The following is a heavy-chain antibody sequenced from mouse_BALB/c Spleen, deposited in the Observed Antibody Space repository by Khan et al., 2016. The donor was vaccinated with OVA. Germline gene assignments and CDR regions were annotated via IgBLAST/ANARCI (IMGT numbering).Heavy chain of an antibody. CDR1: GYSFTNYG. J-gene: IGHJ1*01. D-gene: IGHD1-1*02. Sequence: QIQLVQSGPEVKKPGETVKISCKASGYSFTNYGMNWVRQAPGKGLKWMGWINTYTGEPTSADDFKGRFAFSLETSASTAYLQINNLKNEDTATYFCASGGYWYFDVWGAGTTGTVSA. CDR2: INTYTGEP. CDR3: ASGGYWYFDV. V-gene: IGHV9-3-1*01.